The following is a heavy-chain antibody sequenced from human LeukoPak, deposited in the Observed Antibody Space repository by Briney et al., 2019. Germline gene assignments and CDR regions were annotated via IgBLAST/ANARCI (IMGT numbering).Heavy chain of an antibody. CDR1: GGSISSSSYY. Sequence: SETLSLTCTVSGGSISSSSYYWGWIRRPSGKGLEWIGSIYYSGSTYYNPSLKSRVTISVDTSKNQFSLKLSSVTAADTAVYYCARRRYSAYGSWFDPWGRGTLVTVSS. CDR3: ARRRYSAYGSWFDP. CDR2: IYYSGST. J-gene: IGHJ5*02. V-gene: IGHV4-39*01. D-gene: IGHD5-12*01.